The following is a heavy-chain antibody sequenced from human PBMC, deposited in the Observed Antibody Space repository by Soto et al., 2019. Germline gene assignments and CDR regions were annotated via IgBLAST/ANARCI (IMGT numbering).Heavy chain of an antibody. Sequence: QLKLQESGPGLVRPSETLSLICTVSGGSITRKDHYWGWIRQSPGKGLEWIGDIKSSGSTNYNLSLNGRVSMSVETSKNQFSLKMNSVTAADTAVYYCARLGSSGWYQGSYFDYWGQGTLVTVSS. V-gene: IGHV4-39*01. CDR1: GGSITRKDHY. D-gene: IGHD6-19*01. J-gene: IGHJ4*02. CDR3: ARLGSSGWYQGSYFDY. CDR2: IKSSGST.